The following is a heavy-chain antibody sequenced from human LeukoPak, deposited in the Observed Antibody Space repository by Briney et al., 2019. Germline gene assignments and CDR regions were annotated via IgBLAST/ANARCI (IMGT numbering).Heavy chain of an antibody. CDR2: IYYNGST. D-gene: IGHD2-21*02. V-gene: IGHV4-59*01. Sequence: SETLSLTCTVSGGSITTYFWSWIRQAPGKGLEWIGFIYYNGSTNSNPALKSRLTMSIDTSRNHFSLKLSSVTAADTAVYYCARGLYCGGDCYPDGFDIWGQGTMVTVSS. CDR1: GGSITTYF. J-gene: IGHJ3*02. CDR3: ARGLYCGGDCYPDGFDI.